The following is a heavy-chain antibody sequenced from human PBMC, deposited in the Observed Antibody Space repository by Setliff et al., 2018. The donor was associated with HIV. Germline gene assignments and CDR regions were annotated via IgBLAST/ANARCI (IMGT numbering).Heavy chain of an antibody. CDR1: GFSFSDFW. V-gene: IGHV3-23*01. CDR2: ISGSGGST. CDR3: AKDGISGGAYPPYYFDY. D-gene: IGHD2-15*01. Sequence: PGGSLRLSCAASGFSFSDFWMHWVRQVPGKGLEWVSVISGSGGSTFYADSVKGRFTISRDNSKNTLYLLMNGLRVEDTAVYYCAKDGISGGAYPPYYFDYGGHGTLVTVSS. J-gene: IGHJ4*01.